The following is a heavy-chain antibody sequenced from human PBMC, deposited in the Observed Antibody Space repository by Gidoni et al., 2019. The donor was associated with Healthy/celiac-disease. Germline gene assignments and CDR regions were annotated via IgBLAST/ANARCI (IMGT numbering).Heavy chain of an antibody. CDR2: ISAYNGNT. D-gene: IGHD3-3*01. CDR3: ARDLTYDFWSGYSFYYYYMDV. V-gene: IGHV1-18*01. J-gene: IGHJ6*03. Sequence: QVQLVQSGAEVKKPGASVKVSCKASGYTFPSYGISWVRQATGQGLEWMGWISAYNGNTNYAQKLQGRVTMTTDTSTSTAYVELRSLRSDDTAVYYCARDLTYDFWSGYSFYYYYMDVWGKGTTVTVSS. CDR1: GYTFPSYG.